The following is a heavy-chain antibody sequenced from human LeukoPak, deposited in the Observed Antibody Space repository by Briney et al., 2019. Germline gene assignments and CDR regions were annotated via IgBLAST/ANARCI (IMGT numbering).Heavy chain of an antibody. J-gene: IGHJ3*02. D-gene: IGHD1-26*01. CDR3: ARDANRVGATGASDI. CDR1: RFTFSNYW. Sequence: SGGSLRLSCAASRFTFSNYWMSWVRQAPGKGLEWVANIKPDGNEKNYVDSVRGRFTISRDNAKNSLYLQMDSLRAEDTAVYYCARDANRVGATGASDIWGQGTTVTVSS. V-gene: IGHV3-7*01. CDR2: IKPDGNEK.